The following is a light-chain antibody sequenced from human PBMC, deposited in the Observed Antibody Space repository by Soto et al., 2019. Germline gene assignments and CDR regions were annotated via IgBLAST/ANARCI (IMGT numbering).Light chain of an antibody. CDR2: AAS. V-gene: IGKV1-39*01. Sequence: DIQMTQSPSSLSASVGDRVTIACRASQSISNYLNWYQQKPGKAPKLLIYAASSLQSGVPLRVSGSGSGTDFTLTISSLQPEDFATYYCQQSYSIPYPFGQGTKVQIK. J-gene: IGKJ2*01. CDR1: QSISNY. CDR3: QQSYSIPYP.